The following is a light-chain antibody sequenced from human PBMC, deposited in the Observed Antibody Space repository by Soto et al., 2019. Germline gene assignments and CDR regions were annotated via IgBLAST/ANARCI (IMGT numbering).Light chain of an antibody. CDR1: QTISSW. J-gene: IGKJ1*01. CDR2: KAS. V-gene: IGKV1-5*03. Sequence: DIQMTQSHSTLSGSVGDRVTITCRASQTISSWLAWYQQKPGKAPKLLIYKASTLKSGVPSRFSGSGSGTEFTLTISSLQPDDFATYYCQHYNSYSAAFGQRTKVELK. CDR3: QHYNSYSAA.